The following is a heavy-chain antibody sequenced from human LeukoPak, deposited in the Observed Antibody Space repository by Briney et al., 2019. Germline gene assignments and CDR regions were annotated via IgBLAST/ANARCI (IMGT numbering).Heavy chain of an antibody. D-gene: IGHD6-19*01. V-gene: IGHV4-39*07. CDR3: ARGAVAGTIDY. Sequence: SETLSLTCTVSGGSFSSSHYYWGWIRQPPGKGLEWIGTIYYSGSTYYNPSLKSRVTISIDTSKNQFSLKLSSVTAADTAVYYCARGAVAGTIDYWGQGTLVTVSS. J-gene: IGHJ4*02. CDR2: IYYSGST. CDR1: GGSFSSSHYY.